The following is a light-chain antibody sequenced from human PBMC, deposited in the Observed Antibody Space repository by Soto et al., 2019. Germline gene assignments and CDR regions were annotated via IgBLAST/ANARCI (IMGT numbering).Light chain of an antibody. J-gene: IGKJ5*01. CDR2: XXS. Sequence: DIQMTQSPSSLSASVGDRVTITCRASQGITNYLAWYQQKPGKGPNXLXXXXSXXXXGXXSRSSGRGSGTDFTLTISSLQPEDVATYYCQKYHTAPITFGQGTRLEIK. V-gene: IGKV1-27*01. CDR1: QGITNY. CDR3: QKYHTAPIT.